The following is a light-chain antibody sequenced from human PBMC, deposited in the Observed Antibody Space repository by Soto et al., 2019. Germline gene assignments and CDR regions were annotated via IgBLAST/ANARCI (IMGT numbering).Light chain of an antibody. J-gene: IGKJ5*01. Sequence: DIQMTQSHSSLSASVGDRVTITCRASQSIISYLRWYQQKPGKAPMLLIYAASSLQSGVPSRFSGSGSGADFTFTISMLQHDVIASYCYQQCNNLPVTFGQGTRLEIK. CDR2: AAS. CDR1: QSIISY. V-gene: IGKV1-33*01. CDR3: QQCNNLPVT.